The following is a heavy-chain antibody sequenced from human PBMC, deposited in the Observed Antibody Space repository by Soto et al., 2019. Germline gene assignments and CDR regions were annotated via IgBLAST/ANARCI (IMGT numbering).Heavy chain of an antibody. J-gene: IGHJ4*02. D-gene: IGHD1-20*01. CDR3: ARDQTFNWNDLGEINGPWAGY. CDR1: GFTFSDYY. Sequence: GGSLRLSCAASGFTFSDYYMSWIRQAPGKGLEWVSYISSSGSTIYYADSVKGRFTISRDNAKNSLYLQMNSLRAEDTAVYYCARDQTFNWNDLGEINGPWAGYWGQGTLVTVSS. CDR2: ISSSGSTI. V-gene: IGHV3-11*01.